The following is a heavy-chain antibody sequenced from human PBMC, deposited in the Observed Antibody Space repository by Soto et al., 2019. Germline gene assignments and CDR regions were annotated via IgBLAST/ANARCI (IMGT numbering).Heavy chain of an antibody. D-gene: IGHD3-10*02. J-gene: IGHJ3*01. Sequence: QVHLEQWGAGLLKPSETLSLTCAIYNSSLGAFHWTWIRQPPGKGLEWIGELIHGGSTNYNPSLKSRVTFSLDTSKSQFSLHVMSVTAADTAVYYCARSPLSYDYVRQTWREVGDSFDVCGRGTSVTVSS. CDR1: NSSLGAFH. V-gene: IGHV4-34*02. CDR2: LIHGGST. CDR3: ARSPLSYDYVRQTWREVGDSFDV.